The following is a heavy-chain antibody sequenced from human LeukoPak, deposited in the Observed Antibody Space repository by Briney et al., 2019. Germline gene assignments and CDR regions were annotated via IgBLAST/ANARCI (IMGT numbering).Heavy chain of an antibody. CDR3: ARGDSSNWHSNWFDP. D-gene: IGHD6-19*01. J-gene: IGHJ5*02. V-gene: IGHV3-30*03. Sequence: PGRSLRLSCAASGFTFSSYGMHWVRQAPGRGLEWVAVVSYDGTNKFYADSMKGRLTISRDDSKSTLYLQVNSLRAEDTAVYFCARGDSSNWHSNWFDPWGQGALVTVSS. CDR2: VSYDGTNK. CDR1: GFTFSSYG.